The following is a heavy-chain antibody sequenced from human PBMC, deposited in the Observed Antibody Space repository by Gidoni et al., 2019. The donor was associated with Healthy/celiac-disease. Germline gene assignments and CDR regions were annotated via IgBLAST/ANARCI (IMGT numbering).Heavy chain of an antibody. CDR3: ARDRGDDYYYYYMDV. J-gene: IGHJ6*03. CDR2: ISYDGSNK. D-gene: IGHD2-21*01. V-gene: IGHV3-30-3*01. CDR1: GFPFSSYA. Sequence: QVQLVESGGGVVQPGRSLRLSCAASGFPFSSYAMHWVRQAPGKGLEWVAVISYDGSNKYYADSVKGRFTISRDNSKNTLYLQMNSLRAEDTAVYYCARDRGDDYYYYYMDVWGKGTTVTVSS.